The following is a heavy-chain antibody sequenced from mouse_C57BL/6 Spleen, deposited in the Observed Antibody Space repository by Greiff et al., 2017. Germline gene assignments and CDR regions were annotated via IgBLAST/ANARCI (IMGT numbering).Heavy chain of an antibody. CDR3: ARGAPGTGDFDY. CDR2: INPSTGGT. V-gene: IGHV1-42*01. D-gene: IGHD4-1*01. J-gene: IGHJ2*01. CDR1: GYSFTGYY. Sequence: VQLKESGPELVKPGASVKISCKASGYSFTGYYMNWVKQSPEKSLEWIGEINPSTGGTTYNQKFKAKATLTVDKSSSTAYMQLKSLTSEDSAVYYCARGAPGTGDFDYWGQGTTLTVSS.